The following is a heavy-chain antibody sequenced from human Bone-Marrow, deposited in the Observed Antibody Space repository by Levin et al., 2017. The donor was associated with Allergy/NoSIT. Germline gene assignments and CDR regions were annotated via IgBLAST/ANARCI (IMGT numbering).Heavy chain of an antibody. CDR2: INFEGTGT. J-gene: IGHJ4*02. CDR3: TRGWYYFDV. V-gene: IGHV3-74*01. Sequence: GASVKVSCAASGFSFSTHWMHWVRQSPGKGLEWVSQINFEGTGTTYADSVKGRFTISRDNAKNTLYLQMNSLRAEDTAVYYCTRGWYYFDVWGQGILVTVSS. CDR1: GFSFSTHW.